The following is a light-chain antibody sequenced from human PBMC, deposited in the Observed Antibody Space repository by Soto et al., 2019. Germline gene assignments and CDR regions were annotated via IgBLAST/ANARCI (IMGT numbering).Light chain of an antibody. CDR1: SSDVGGYNY. V-gene: IGLV2-8*01. Sequence: QSVLTEPASVSGPPGQSITISCTGTSSDVGGYNYVSWYQQHPGKAPKLMIYEVSERPSGVPDRFSGSKSSNTASLTVSGLQTEDEADYYCSAYAGSNNFVFGSGTKVTVL. J-gene: IGLJ1*01. CDR2: EVS. CDR3: SAYAGSNNFV.